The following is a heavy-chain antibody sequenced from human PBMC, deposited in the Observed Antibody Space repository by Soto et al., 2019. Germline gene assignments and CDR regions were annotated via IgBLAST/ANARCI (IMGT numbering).Heavy chain of an antibody. CDR3: ARDYCSSTSCNYYYGMDV. J-gene: IGHJ6*02. D-gene: IGHD2-2*01. Sequence: ASVKVSCKASGGTFSSYTMSWVRQAPGQGLEWMGRIIPILGIANYAQKFQGRVTITADKSTSTAYMELSSLRSEDTAVYYCARDYCSSTSCNYYYGMDVWGQGTTVTVSS. V-gene: IGHV1-69*04. CDR2: IIPILGIA. CDR1: GGTFSSYT.